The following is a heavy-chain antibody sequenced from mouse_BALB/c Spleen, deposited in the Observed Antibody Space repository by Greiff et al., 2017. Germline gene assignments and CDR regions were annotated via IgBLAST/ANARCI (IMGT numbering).Heavy chain of an antibody. J-gene: IGHJ3*01. Sequence: RLVESGGDLVKPGGSLKLSCAASGFTFSSYGMSWVRQTPDKRLEWVATISSGGSYTYYPDSVKGRFTISRDNAKNTLYLQMSSLKSEDTAMYYCARFAYWGQGTLVTVSA. CDR3: ARFAY. CDR1: GFTFSSYG. V-gene: IGHV5-6*02. CDR2: ISSGGSYT.